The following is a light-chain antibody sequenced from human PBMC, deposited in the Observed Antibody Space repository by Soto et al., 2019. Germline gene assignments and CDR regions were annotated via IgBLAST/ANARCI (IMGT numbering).Light chain of an antibody. J-gene: IGKJ2*01. CDR3: QQSYSTPYT. CDR2: AAS. V-gene: IGKV1-39*01. Sequence: DIQMTQSPSSLSASVGDRVTITCRARQSISSYLNWYQHKPGKAPKLLIYAASSLQSGVPSRFSGSGSGTDFTLTISSLQPEDFATYYCQQSYSTPYTFGQGTKLEIK. CDR1: QSISSY.